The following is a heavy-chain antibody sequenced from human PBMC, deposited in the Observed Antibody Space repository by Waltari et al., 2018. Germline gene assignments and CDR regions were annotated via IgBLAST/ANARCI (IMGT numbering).Heavy chain of an antibody. CDR1: GGSISTSSYY. J-gene: IGHJ4*02. CDR2: IHYSGST. D-gene: IGHD1-26*01. CDR3: ARRVGEATTFDY. V-gene: IGHV4-39*01. Sequence: QLQLQESGPGLVKPSETLSLTCSVSGGSISTSSYYWGWIRQPPGKGLEWIGSIHYSGSTYYNPSLKSRVTISVDTSKNQFSLRLTSVTAADTAVYYCARRVGEATTFDYWGQGTLVTVSS.